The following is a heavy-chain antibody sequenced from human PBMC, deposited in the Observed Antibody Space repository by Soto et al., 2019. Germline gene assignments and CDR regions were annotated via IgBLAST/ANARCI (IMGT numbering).Heavy chain of an antibody. CDR2: IYYSGSA. Sequence: QVQLQESGPGLVKPSETLSLTCTVSGGSIRSYYWSWIRQPPGKGLEWIGYIYYSGSANYNPSLNNRVTISVDTSKNQFSLKLSSVTAADTAVYYCAGESGSYYRGSDYWGQGTLVTVSS. CDR3: AGESGSYYRGSDY. V-gene: IGHV4-59*01. CDR1: GGSIRSYY. D-gene: IGHD1-26*01. J-gene: IGHJ4*02.